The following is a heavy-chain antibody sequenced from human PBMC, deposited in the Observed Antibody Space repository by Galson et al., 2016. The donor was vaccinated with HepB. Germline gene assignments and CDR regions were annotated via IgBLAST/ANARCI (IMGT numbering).Heavy chain of an antibody. V-gene: IGHV3-7*03. CDR2: ITQDGSGK. CDR3: ARDFAY. Sequence: SLRLSCAASGFTFTHYWMTWVRQAPGRGLEWVASITQDGSGKHYVDSVKGRFTISRDNAKNALYLQMNSLRNEDTAVYYCARDFAYWGQGSLVTVSP. CDR1: GFTFTHYW. J-gene: IGHJ4*02.